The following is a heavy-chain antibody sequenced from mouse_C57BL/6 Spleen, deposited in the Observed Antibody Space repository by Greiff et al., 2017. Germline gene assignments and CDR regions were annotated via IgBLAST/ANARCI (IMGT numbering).Heavy chain of an antibody. Sequence: VQLQQPGAELVKPGASVKLSCKASGYTFTSYWMQWVKQRPGQGLEWIGEIDPSDSYTNYNQKFKGKATLTVDTSSSTAYMHLSSLTSEDSAVDYCARSQAHRYFDYWGQGTTLTVSS. CDR1: GYTFTSYW. CDR3: ARSQAHRYFDY. J-gene: IGHJ2*01. D-gene: IGHD3-2*02. V-gene: IGHV1-50*01. CDR2: IDPSDSYT.